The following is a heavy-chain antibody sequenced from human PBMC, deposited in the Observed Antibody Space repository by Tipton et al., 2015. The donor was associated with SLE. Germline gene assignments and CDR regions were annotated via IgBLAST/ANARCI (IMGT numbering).Heavy chain of an antibody. D-gene: IGHD6-13*01. CDR1: GGNFRSYA. CDR2: IIPIFDAT. Sequence: QVQLVQSGSKVKKPGYSVKVTCKAYGGNFRSYAIRWVRQAPGQGLEWMGRIIPIFDATNYTQKFQGRVTITADESTSTAYMELSRLRSDDTAVYYCARCSNWRYWGQGTRVTVSS. J-gene: IGHJ4*02. V-gene: IGHV1-69*18. CDR3: ARCSNWRY.